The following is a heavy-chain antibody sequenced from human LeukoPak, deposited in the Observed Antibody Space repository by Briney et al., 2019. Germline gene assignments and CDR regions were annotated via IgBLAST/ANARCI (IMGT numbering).Heavy chain of an antibody. Sequence: GSLRLSCEASGFNFTDSWMNWVRQAPGKGLEWVSYISSSSSTIYYADSVKGRFTISRDNAKNSLYLQMNSLRAEDTAVYYCARVIAVAGTVNALDYWGQGTLVTVSS. J-gene: IGHJ4*02. CDR2: ISSSSSTI. D-gene: IGHD6-19*01. V-gene: IGHV3-48*01. CDR3: ARVIAVAGTVNALDY. CDR1: GFNFTDSW.